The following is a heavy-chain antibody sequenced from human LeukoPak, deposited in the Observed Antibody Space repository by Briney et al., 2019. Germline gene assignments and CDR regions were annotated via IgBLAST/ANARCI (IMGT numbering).Heavy chain of an antibody. Sequence: ATVKVSCKASGGTFSSYAISWVRQAPGQGLEWMGGIIPIFGTANYAQKFQGRVTITTDESTSTAYMELSSLRSEDTAVYYCARDRVAAAGTVYYYMDVWGKGTTVTVSS. CDR3: ARDRVAAAGTVYYYMDV. D-gene: IGHD6-13*01. V-gene: IGHV1-69*05. CDR2: IIPIFGTA. CDR1: GGTFSSYA. J-gene: IGHJ6*03.